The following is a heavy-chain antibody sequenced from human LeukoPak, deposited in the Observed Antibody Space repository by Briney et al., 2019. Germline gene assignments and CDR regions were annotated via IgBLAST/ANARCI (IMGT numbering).Heavy chain of an antibody. D-gene: IGHD6-19*01. J-gene: IGHJ5*02. CDR2: INPNSGGT. CDR1: GYTFTGYY. CDR3: ARDAGSGWYGDPYNWFDP. Sequence: ASVKVSCKASGYTFTGYYMHWVRQAPGQGLEWMGWINPNSGGTNYAQKFQGRVTMTRDTSISTAYMELSRLRSDDTAVYYCARDAGSGWYGDPYNWFDPWGQEPWSPSPQ. V-gene: IGHV1-2*02.